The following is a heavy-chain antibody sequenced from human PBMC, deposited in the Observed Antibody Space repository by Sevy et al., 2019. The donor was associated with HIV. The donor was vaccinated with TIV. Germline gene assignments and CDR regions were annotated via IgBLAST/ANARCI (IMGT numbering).Heavy chain of an antibody. Sequence: GGSLGLSCAAPGFSFSTYWIPWVPRAPGKGLKWVATMNQGGTERDNVASVKGRFTISRDNTKTSLFLQMNSLSAEDTGVYYCVREGLGGFSYSLDCWGQGTLVTVSS. J-gene: IGHJ4*02. CDR3: VREGLGGFSYSLDC. CDR1: GFSFSTYW. V-gene: IGHV3-7*01. CDR2: MNQGGTER. D-gene: IGHD3-16*01.